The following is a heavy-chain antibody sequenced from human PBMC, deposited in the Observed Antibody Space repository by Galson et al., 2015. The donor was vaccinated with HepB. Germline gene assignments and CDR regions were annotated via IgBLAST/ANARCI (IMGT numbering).Heavy chain of an antibody. CDR1: GFTFSSYS. CDR3: ARDRGTYYFDY. Sequence: SLRLSCAASGFTFSSYSMNWVRQAPGKGLEWVSSISSSSSYIYYADSVKGRFTISRDNAKNSLYLQMNSLGAEDTAVYYCARDRGTYYFDYWCQGTLVTVSS. CDR2: ISSSSSYI. V-gene: IGHV3-21*01. J-gene: IGHJ4*02.